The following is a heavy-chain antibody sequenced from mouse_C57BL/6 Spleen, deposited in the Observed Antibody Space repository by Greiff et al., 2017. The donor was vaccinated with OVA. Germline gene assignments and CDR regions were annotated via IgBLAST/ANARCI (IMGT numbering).Heavy chain of an antibody. CDR2: IYPRSGNT. CDR3: ASASITTVVARWYCDV. V-gene: IGHV1-84*01. D-gene: IGHD1-1*01. Sequence: VQLQQSGPELVKPGASVKISCKASGYTFTDYYINWVKQRPGQGLEWIGWIYPRSGNTKYNEKFKGKATLTVDTSSSTAYMQLSSLTSEDSAVYFCASASITTVVARWYCDVWGTGTTVTVSS. CDR1: GYTFTDYY. J-gene: IGHJ1*03.